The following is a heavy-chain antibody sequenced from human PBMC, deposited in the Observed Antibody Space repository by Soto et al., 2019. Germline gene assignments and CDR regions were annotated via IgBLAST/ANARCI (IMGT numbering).Heavy chain of an antibody. CDR1: GFTFSSYA. V-gene: IGHV3-64D*06. D-gene: IGHD2-15*01. Sequence: GGSLRLSCSASGFTFSSYAMHWVRQAPGKGLEYVSAISSNGGSTYYADSVKGRFTISRDNSKNTLYLQMSSLRAEDTAVYYCARPYGGKLGDALDLWGQGTRVTVSS. J-gene: IGHJ3*01. CDR3: ARPYGGKLGDALDL. CDR2: ISSNGGST.